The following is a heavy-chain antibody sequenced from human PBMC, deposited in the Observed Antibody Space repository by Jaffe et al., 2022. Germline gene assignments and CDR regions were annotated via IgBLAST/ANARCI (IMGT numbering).Heavy chain of an antibody. Sequence: EVQLVESGGGLVQPGGSLNLSCAGSGFTFSNYWMTWVRQAPGKGLEWVANIKQDGNDKYYVDSVKGRFTISRDNAKNSLYLQMNSLRVEDTAVYYCARERGTGHYEFVGDYWGQGTLVTVSS. J-gene: IGHJ4*02. D-gene: IGHD4-17*01. CDR2: IKQDGNDK. V-gene: IGHV3-7*01. CDR1: GFTFSNYW. CDR3: ARERGTGHYEFVGDY.